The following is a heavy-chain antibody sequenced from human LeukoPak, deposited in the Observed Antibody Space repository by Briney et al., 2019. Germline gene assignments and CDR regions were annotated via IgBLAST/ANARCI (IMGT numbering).Heavy chain of an antibody. CDR1: GYTFTGYY. V-gene: IGHV1-2*06. CDR2: INPNSGGT. Sequence: ASVKVSCKASGYTFTGYYIHWVRQAPAQGLEWMGRINPNSGGTNYVQKFQGRVTMTTDTSISTAYLELSRLRSYDTAVVYRPRVVSSALIGGQGNLVSVSS. CDR3: PRVVSSALI. D-gene: IGHD6-19*01. J-gene: IGHJ4*02.